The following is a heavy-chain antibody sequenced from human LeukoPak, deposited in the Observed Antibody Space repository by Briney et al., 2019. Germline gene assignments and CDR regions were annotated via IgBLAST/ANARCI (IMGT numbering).Heavy chain of an antibody. Sequence: PGGSLRLSCAASGFTFSSYGMHWVRQAPGKGLEWVAVIWYDGSSKYYADSMKGRFTISRDNSKNTLYLQMNSLRAEDTAVYYCAKDLKWGKYGGYDYWGQGTLVTVSS. V-gene: IGHV3-33*06. J-gene: IGHJ4*02. CDR1: GFTFSSYG. CDR3: AKDLKWGKYGGYDY. D-gene: IGHD4-17*01. CDR2: IWYDGSSK.